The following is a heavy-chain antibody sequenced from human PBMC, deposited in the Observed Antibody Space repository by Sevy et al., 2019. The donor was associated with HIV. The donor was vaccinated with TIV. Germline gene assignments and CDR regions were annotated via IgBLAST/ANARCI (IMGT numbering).Heavy chain of an antibody. Sequence: SETLSLTCTVSGGTISTTTNYWGGIRQPPGKGLEWIGSVYYSGSTYYNLSLKSRVTISVDTSKNQFSLKLSSVTAADTAVYYCASANYNSGWFVYWGQGILVTVSS. CDR2: VYYSGST. CDR3: ASANYNSGWFVY. CDR1: GGTISTTTNY. J-gene: IGHJ4*02. D-gene: IGHD6-19*01. V-gene: IGHV4-39*01.